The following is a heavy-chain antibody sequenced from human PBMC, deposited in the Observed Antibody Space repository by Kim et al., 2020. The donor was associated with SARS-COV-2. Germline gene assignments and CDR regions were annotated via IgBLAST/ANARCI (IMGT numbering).Heavy chain of an antibody. J-gene: IGHJ4*02. D-gene: IGHD5-18*01. V-gene: IGHV6-1*01. CDR3: ARGGYSYALYFDY. Sequence: YAVSVKSRITINPDTSKNQFYLQLNAVTPEDTAVYYCARGGYSYALYFDYWGQGTLVTVSS.